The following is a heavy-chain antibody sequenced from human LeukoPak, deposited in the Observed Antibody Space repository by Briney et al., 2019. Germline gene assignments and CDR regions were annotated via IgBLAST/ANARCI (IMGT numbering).Heavy chain of an antibody. Sequence: SETLSLTCTVSGGSLSTGDYYWSWIRQYPGKGLEWIGFIFYTGSTYYNPSLKSRIIISVDTSKNQFSLKVRSVTAADTAVYHCARVQAAVNWFDPWGQGTLVTVSS. V-gene: IGHV4-31*03. CDR2: IFYTGST. D-gene: IGHD2-15*01. J-gene: IGHJ5*02. CDR3: ARVQAAVNWFDP. CDR1: GGSLSTGDYY.